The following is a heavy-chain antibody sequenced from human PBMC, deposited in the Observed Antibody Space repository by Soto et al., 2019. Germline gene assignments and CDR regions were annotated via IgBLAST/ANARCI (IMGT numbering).Heavy chain of an antibody. CDR1: GASISVHSYY. D-gene: IGHD3-22*01. J-gene: IGHJ4*02. CDR3: ARGLREYYYDSSGPFDY. Sequence: SETLSLTCTVSGASISVHSYYWTWIRQPPGKGLEWIGSSYYSGTTYFNPSLKSRATISVDTSKNQFSLKLSSVTAADTAVYYCARGLREYYYDSSGPFDYWGQGTLVTVSS. CDR2: SYYSGTT. V-gene: IGHV4-39*02.